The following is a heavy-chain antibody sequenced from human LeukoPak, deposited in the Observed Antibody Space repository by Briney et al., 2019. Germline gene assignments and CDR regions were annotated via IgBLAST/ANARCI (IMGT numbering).Heavy chain of an antibody. J-gene: IGHJ4*02. Sequence: ASVNVSCKASGYTFNRYGISGVRPAPGKGLECMGCLSTYNDNTHRATKVQRRVTVTTDTSPSTAYMELRSLRSDDTAVYYCAREDLGQAITDYWGQGTLVTVSS. CDR2: LSTYNDNT. CDR1: GYTFNRYG. CDR3: AREDLGQAITDY. D-gene: IGHD1-26*01. V-gene: IGHV1-18*01.